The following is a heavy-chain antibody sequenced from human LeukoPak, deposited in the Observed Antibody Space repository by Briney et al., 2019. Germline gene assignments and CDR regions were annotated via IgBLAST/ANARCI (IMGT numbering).Heavy chain of an antibody. CDR3: ASWIAVAGGDAFDT. J-gene: IGHJ3*02. Sequence: ASVKVSCKASGGTFSSYAISWVRQAPGQGLEWMGGIIPIFGTANYAQKFQGRVTITADESTSTAYMELSSLRSEDTAVYYCASWIAVAGGDAFDTWGQGTMVTVSS. CDR1: GGTFSSYA. CDR2: IIPIFGTA. D-gene: IGHD6-19*01. V-gene: IGHV1-69*13.